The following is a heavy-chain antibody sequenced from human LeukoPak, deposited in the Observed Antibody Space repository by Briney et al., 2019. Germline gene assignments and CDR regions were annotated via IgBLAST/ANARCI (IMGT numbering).Heavy chain of an antibody. Sequence: GGSLRLSCAASGFTFSSYSVNWVRQAPGKGLEWVSSISLSSSYIYYADSVKGRFTISRDNAKNSLYLQMNSLRAEGTAVYYCAREHGSSGFSTPFDYWGQGTMVTVSS. CDR1: GFTFSSYS. D-gene: IGHD6-19*01. J-gene: IGHJ4*02. V-gene: IGHV3-21*01. CDR2: ISLSSSYI. CDR3: AREHGSSGFSTPFDY.